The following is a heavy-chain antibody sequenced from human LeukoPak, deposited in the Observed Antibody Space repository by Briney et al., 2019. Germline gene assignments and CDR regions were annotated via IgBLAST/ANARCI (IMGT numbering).Heavy chain of an antibody. CDR1: GGTFSSYA. J-gene: IGHJ4*02. CDR2: IIPIFGTA. Sequence: SVKVSCKASGGTFSSYAISWVRQAPRQALEWMGGIIPIFGTANYAQKFQGRVTITTDESTSTAYMELSSLRSEDTAVYYCARDSGSYLYFDYWGQGTLVTVSS. D-gene: IGHD1-26*01. V-gene: IGHV1-69*05. CDR3: ARDSGSYLYFDY.